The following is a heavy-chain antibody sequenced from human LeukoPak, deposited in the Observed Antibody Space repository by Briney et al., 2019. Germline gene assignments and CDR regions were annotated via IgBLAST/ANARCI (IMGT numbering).Heavy chain of an antibody. V-gene: IGHV3-48*04. CDR3: AREGDYGEVYWFDP. Sequence: GGSLRLSCAASGFTFSSYSMNWVRQAPGKGLEWVSYISSSSSTIYYADSVKGRFTISRDNAKNSLYLQMNSLRAEDTAVYYCAREGDYGEVYWFDPWGQGTLVTVSS. D-gene: IGHD4-17*01. CDR2: ISSSSSTI. CDR1: GFTFSSYS. J-gene: IGHJ5*02.